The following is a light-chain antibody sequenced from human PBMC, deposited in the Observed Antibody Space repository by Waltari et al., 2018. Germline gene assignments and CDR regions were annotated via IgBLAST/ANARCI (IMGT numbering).Light chain of an antibody. J-gene: IGLJ1*01. V-gene: IGLV2-14*01. CDR2: EVS. Sequence: QSALTQPASVSGSPGQSITISGTGTSSDVGGYKYVSWYQQHPGKAPKLMIYEVSNRPSGVSNRFSGSKSGNTASLTISGLQAEDEADYYCSSYTTNSPYVFGTGTKVTVL. CDR3: SSYTTNSPYV. CDR1: SSDVGGYKY.